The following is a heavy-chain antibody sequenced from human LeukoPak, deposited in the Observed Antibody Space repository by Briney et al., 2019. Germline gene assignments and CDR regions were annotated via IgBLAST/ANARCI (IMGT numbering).Heavy chain of an antibody. CDR2: ISSSSSYI. Sequence: GGSLRLSCAASGFTFSSCAMSWVRQAPGKGLEWVSSISSSSSYIYYADSVKGRFTISRDNSKNTLYLQMNSLRAEDTAVYYCARDHGAAADVYYFDYWGQGTLVTVSS. CDR3: ARDHGAAADVYYFDY. J-gene: IGHJ4*02. D-gene: IGHD6-13*01. CDR1: GFTFSSCA. V-gene: IGHV3-21*01.